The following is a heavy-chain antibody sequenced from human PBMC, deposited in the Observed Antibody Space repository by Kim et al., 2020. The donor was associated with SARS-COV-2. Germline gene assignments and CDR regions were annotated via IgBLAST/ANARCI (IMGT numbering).Heavy chain of an antibody. Sequence: GGYLRLSCAASGSTSSSYSMNWVRQAPGKGLEWVSSISSNSRYIYYADSVKGRFTISRDNTKKSLFLQMNSLRAEDAAVYYCASGPDYGDYIYWYFDLWGRGTLVTVSS. CDR1: GSTSSSYS. CDR2: ISSNSRYI. V-gene: IGHV3-21*01. D-gene: IGHD4-17*01. CDR3: ASGPDYGDYIYWYFDL. J-gene: IGHJ2*01.